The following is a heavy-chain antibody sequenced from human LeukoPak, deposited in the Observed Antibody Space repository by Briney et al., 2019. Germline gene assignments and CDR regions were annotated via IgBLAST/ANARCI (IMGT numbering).Heavy chain of an antibody. V-gene: IGHV3-23*01. Sequence: GGSLRLSCTASGFSIRNYDMNWVRQSPGKGLEWVSTISQSGGTTYYADSVKGRFTISRDNSKNTLYLQINSLRVEDTAVYYCATKGDTVIVVRPWYFDLWGRGTLVTVSS. CDR2: ISQSGGTT. D-gene: IGHD3-16*02. J-gene: IGHJ2*01. CDR3: ATKGDTVIVVRPWYFDL. CDR1: GFSIRNYD.